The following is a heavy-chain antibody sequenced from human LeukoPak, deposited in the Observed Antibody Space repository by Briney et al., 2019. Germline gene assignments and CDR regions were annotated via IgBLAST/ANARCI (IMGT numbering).Heavy chain of an antibody. J-gene: IGHJ4*02. CDR3: AKDPYYYDSSGYIDY. CDR1: GFTFSSYA. V-gene: IGHV3-23*01. Sequence: PGGSLRLSCAASGFTFSSYAMSWVRQAPGKGLEWVSAISGSGGSTYYADSVKGRFTISRDNPKNTLYLQMNSLRAEDTAVYYCAKDPYYYDSSGYIDYWGQGTLVTVSS. CDR2: ISGSGGST. D-gene: IGHD3-22*01.